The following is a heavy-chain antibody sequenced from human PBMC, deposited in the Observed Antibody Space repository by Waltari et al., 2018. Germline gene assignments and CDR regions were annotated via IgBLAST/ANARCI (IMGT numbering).Heavy chain of an antibody. CDR2: ISYTGAT. J-gene: IGHJ3*01. V-gene: IGHV4-39*01. CDR3: ATYIGASVGTAALDV. D-gene: IGHD5-12*01. CDR1: GGSITSNRHY. Sequence: QLQLQESGPGLVKPSETLSLTCAVSGGSITSNRHYWGWIRQPPGQGLEWIGTISYTGATYSSPSLKSRVTISRDTSKNQLSLTLGSVTAADTALYYCATYIGASVGTAALDVWGQGTMVTVSS.